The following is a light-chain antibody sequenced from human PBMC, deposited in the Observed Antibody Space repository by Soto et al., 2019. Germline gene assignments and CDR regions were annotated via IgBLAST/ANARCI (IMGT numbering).Light chain of an antibody. CDR3: QSYDSSLSGSGV. V-gene: IGLV1-40*01. CDR1: SSNIGAGYD. Sequence: QLVLTQPPSVSGAPGQRVTISCTGSSSNIGAGYDVHWYQQLPGAAPKLLIYGNYKRPSGVPDRFSGSKSGASASLAITGLQAEDEADYYCQSYDSSLSGSGVFGTGTKVTVL. CDR2: GNY. J-gene: IGLJ1*01.